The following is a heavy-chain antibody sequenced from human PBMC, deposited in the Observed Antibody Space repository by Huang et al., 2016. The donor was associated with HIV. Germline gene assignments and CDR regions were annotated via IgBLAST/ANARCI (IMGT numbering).Heavy chain of an antibody. CDR1: GYTFTNYD. J-gene: IGHJ3*01. CDR3: ARGFGINYNHEAFDV. D-gene: IGHD3-10*01. Sequence: QIQLAQSGAEVKKPGASVKVSCKASGYTFTNYDINWVRQASGKGVEGRGGMNPKSGNVGYTKKFQGRVAILRNSSITTAYLEVTSLTSEDTAVYYCARGFGINYNHEAFDVWGQGTMVTVSS. V-gene: IGHV1-8*01. CDR2: MNPKSGNV.